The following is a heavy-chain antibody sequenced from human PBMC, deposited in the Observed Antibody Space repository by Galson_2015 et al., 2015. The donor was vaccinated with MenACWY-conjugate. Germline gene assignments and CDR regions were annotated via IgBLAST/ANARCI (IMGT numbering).Heavy chain of an antibody. D-gene: IGHD4-17*01. J-gene: IGHJ4*02. CDR3: ATSTVTTDLQPFDH. V-gene: IGHV3-23*01. Sequence: SLRLSCAASGFTFSSHAMTWVRQAPGKGLEWVSSISGSGESTYSADSVKGRFTISRDNSKNTLFLHMKSLRDDDTAVYYCATSTVTTDLQPFDHWGQGTLVTVSS. CDR2: ISGSGEST. CDR1: GFTFSSHA.